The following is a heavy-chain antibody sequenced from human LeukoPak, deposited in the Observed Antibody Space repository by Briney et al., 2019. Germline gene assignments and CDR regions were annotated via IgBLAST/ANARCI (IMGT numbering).Heavy chain of an antibody. CDR3: ARISYYYDSSGHPGYFDY. Sequence: SETLSLTCAVSGYSISSGYYWGWIRQPPGKGLEWIGSIYRSGGTYYNPSLKSRITISIDTSNNQFSLKLNSVTAADTAVYYCARISYYYDSSGHPGYFDYWGQGTLVTVSS. D-gene: IGHD3-22*01. V-gene: IGHV4-38-2*01. J-gene: IGHJ4*02. CDR1: GYSISSGYY. CDR2: IYRSGGT.